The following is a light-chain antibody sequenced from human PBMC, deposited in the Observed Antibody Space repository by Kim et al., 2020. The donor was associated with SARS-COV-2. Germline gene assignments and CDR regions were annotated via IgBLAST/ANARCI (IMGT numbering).Light chain of an antibody. CDR2: DAS. CDR1: QTISRF. V-gene: IGKV1-39*01. J-gene: IGKJ1*01. CDR3: QQSQTSPWT. Sequence: DIQMTQSPSSLSASVGDRVTITCRTSQTISRFLSWYQQKPGRAPNLLISDASSLQNGAPSRFSGSGSGTVFTLTIRGLQPEDFATYFCQQSQTSPWTCGQGTKVDIK.